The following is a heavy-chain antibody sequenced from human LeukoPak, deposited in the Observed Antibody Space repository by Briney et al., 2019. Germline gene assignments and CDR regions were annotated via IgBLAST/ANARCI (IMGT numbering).Heavy chain of an antibody. CDR1: GYTFTSYY. CDR2: IDPSGGST. J-gene: IGHJ6*03. V-gene: IGHV1-46*01. D-gene: IGHD2-2*01. CDR3: ARMVYCSSISCSYYYYYMDV. Sequence: ASVKVSRKASGYTFTSYYMHWVRQAPGQGLEWMGIIDPSGGSTRYAQKFQGRVTMTRDTSTRTVYMELSSLRSEDTAVYYCARMVYCSSISCSYYYYYMDVWGKGTTVTVSS.